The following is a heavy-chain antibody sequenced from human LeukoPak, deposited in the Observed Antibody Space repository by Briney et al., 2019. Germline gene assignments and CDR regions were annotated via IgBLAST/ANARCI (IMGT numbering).Heavy chain of an antibody. J-gene: IGHJ4*02. D-gene: IGHD3-10*01. V-gene: IGHV4-34*01. CDR1: GGSFSGYY. Sequence: SETLSLTCVVYGGSFSGYYWSWIRQPPGKGLEWIGEIDQSGTTNYKPSLKRRVSISVDTSKKQFSLTLTSMTAADTAVYYCARVPHYYFGYGYFDSWGQGTLVTVSS. CDR2: IDQSGTT. CDR3: ARVPHYYFGYGYFDS.